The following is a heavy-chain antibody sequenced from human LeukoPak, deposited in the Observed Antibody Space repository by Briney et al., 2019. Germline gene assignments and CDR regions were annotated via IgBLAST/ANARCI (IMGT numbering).Heavy chain of an antibody. J-gene: IGHJ3*01. D-gene: IGHD3-3*01. CDR1: GFTFSNYA. CDR2: INSNGYTT. V-gene: IGHV3-23*01. Sequence: PGGSLRLSCASSGFTFSNYAMNWLRRAPGKGLEGVSAINSNGYTTYYADSVKGRFTISRDNSKNTLYLQMNSLRVEDTAVYYCAKDHSDFASGYTTSAFAVWGQRTMVSVSS. CDR3: AKDHSDFASGYTTSAFAV.